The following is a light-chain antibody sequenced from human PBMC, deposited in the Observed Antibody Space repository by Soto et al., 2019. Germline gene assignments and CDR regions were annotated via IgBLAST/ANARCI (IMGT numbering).Light chain of an antibody. CDR3: SSYTSSSTVV. J-gene: IGLJ2*01. CDR1: SSDVGGYNY. V-gene: IGLV2-14*03. CDR2: DVG. Sequence: QSALTQPASVPGSPGQSITISCTGTSSDVGGYNYVSWYQHHPGKAPKLMIYDVGNRPSGVSNRFSGSKSGNTASLTISGLQAEDEADYYCSSYTSSSTVVFGGGTKLTVL.